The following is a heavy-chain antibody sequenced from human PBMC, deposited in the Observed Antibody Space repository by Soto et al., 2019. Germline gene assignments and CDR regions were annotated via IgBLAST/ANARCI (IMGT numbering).Heavy chain of an antibody. CDR3: AKSYSSNWYDYFDY. J-gene: IGHJ4*02. CDR1: GFTFSSYA. V-gene: IGHV3-23*01. Sequence: EVPLLESGGGLVQPGGSLRLSCAASGFTFSSYAMSWVRQAPGKELEWVSAISGSGDSTYYADSVKGRFTISRDTSKNTLYLQMDSMRAEDTALYYCAKSYSSNWYDYFDYWGQGTLVIVSS. CDR2: ISGSGDST. D-gene: IGHD6-13*01.